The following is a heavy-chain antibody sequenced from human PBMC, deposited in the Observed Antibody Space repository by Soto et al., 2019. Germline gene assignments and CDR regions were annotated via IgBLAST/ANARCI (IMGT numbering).Heavy chain of an antibody. Sequence: ALVKVSCKASGYTFTGYYMHWVRQAPGQGLEWMGWINPNSGGTNYAQKFQGWVTMTRDTSISTAYMELSRLRSDDTAVYYCARGPKESVPTINSSSSHFDYWGQGTLVTVSS. V-gene: IGHV1-2*04. CDR1: GYTFTGYY. CDR3: ARGPKESVPTINSSSSHFDY. J-gene: IGHJ4*02. CDR2: INPNSGGT. D-gene: IGHD6-13*01.